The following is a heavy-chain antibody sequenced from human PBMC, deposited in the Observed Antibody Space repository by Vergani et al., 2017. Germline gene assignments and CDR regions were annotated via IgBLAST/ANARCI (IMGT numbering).Heavy chain of an antibody. V-gene: IGHV3-30*18. CDR3: AKVGPSGNYYYYYYMDV. J-gene: IGHJ6*03. Sequence: QVQLVESGGGVVQPGRSLRLSCEASGFIFSNYGMHWVRQAPGKGLDWVAIISYDGDNKFYADSVKGRFTISRDNSKNTLYLQMNSLRADDTAVYYCAKVGPSGNYYYYYYMDVWGKGTTVTVSS. D-gene: IGHD1-26*01. CDR2: ISYDGDNK. CDR1: GFIFSNYG.